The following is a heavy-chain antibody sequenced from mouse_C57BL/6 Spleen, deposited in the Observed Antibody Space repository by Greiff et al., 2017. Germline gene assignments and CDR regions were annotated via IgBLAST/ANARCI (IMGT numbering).Heavy chain of an antibody. J-gene: IGHJ2*01. CDR2: ISDGGSHT. Sequence: EVKLVESGGGLVQPGGSLKLSCAASGFTFSSYAMSWVRQTPGKRLEWVATISDGGSHTYYPDNVRGRFTISRDNAKNSLYLQMSHLQSEDTAIYVCARWVLLLRYLDYRGQRATLTVSS. D-gene: IGHD1-1*01. CDR1: GFTFSSYA. CDR3: ARWVLLLRYLDY. V-gene: IGHV5-4*03.